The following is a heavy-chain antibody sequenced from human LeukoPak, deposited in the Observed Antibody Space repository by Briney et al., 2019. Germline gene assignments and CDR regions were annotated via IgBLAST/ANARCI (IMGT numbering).Heavy chain of an antibody. Sequence: GASVKVSCKASGYTFTSYAISWVRQAPGQGLEWMGRIIPILGIANYAQKFQGRVTITADKSTSTAYMELSSLRSEDTAVYYCARTYCSGGSCYPTDYWGQGTLVTVSS. V-gene: IGHV1-69*04. J-gene: IGHJ4*02. CDR3: ARTYCSGGSCYPTDY. D-gene: IGHD2-15*01. CDR2: IIPILGIA. CDR1: GYTFTSYA.